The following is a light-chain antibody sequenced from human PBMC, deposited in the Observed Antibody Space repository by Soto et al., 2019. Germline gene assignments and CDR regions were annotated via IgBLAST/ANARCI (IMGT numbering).Light chain of an antibody. CDR1: SSDVGGYNY. Sequence: QSALTQPASVSGSPGQSITISCTGTSSDVGGYNYVSWYQQHPGKAPKLMIYDVSNRPSGVSNRFSGSKSGNTASLTISGLQAEDKADYYCSSYRSSSTPVIFGGGTQLTVL. CDR2: DVS. CDR3: SSYRSSSTPVI. J-gene: IGLJ2*01. V-gene: IGLV2-14*01.